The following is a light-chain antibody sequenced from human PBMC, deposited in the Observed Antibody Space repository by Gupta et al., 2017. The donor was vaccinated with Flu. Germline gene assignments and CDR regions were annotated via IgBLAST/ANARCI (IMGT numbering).Light chain of an antibody. Sequence: DIQIRQPLSSLSASVGDRVTITCQASQEISNYLNWYQQKPGKAPKLLIYDASNLETGVPSRFNGSGSGTHFTFTMSSLQREDLATYYCQHEDTLPSTFGQGTRLEIK. CDR1: QEISNY. V-gene: IGKV1-33*01. CDR2: DAS. J-gene: IGKJ5*01. CDR3: QHEDTLPST.